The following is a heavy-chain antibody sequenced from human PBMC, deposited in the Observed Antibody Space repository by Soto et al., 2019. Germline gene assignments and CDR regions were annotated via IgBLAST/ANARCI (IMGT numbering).Heavy chain of an antibody. J-gene: IGHJ4*02. CDR2: IYPGDSDT. CDR1: GYSFTTYW. CDR3: ARRRGLVGSFAY. Sequence: PGESLQISCKGSGYSFTTYWLGWVRQVPGKGLEWMGIIYPGDSDTRYSPSFQGQVTISADKSISDAYLQWSSLKASDTAMYFCARRRGLVGSFAYWGRVSKVTVS. V-gene: IGHV5-51*01. D-gene: IGHD3-9*01.